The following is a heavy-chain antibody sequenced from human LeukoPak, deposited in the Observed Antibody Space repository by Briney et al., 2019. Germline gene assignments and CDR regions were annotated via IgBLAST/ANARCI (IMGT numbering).Heavy chain of an antibody. Sequence: GGSLRLSCAASGFTFSGYYMSWVRQAPGKGLEWISYISSSGSYTSYADSVKGRFTISRDNAKNSLYLQMNSLRDEDTAVYYCAGLHSYGFDYWGQGTLVTVSS. J-gene: IGHJ4*02. V-gene: IGHV3-11*06. CDR1: GFTFSGYY. CDR3: AGLHSYGFDY. D-gene: IGHD5-18*01. CDR2: ISSSGSYT.